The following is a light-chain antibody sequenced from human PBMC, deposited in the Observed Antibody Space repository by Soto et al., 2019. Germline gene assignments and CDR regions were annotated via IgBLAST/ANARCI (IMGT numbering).Light chain of an antibody. V-gene: IGLV1-44*01. CDR1: TSNIGSNT. Sequence: QPVLTQPPSVSGTPCQRVTMSCSGSTSNIGSNTVDWYQQVPGTAPKLLIYNNNQRPSGVPDRLSGSKSGTSASLAISGLQSEDEADYYCAAWDDSLSGPIFGGGTKLTVL. CDR2: NNN. J-gene: IGLJ2*01. CDR3: AAWDDSLSGPI.